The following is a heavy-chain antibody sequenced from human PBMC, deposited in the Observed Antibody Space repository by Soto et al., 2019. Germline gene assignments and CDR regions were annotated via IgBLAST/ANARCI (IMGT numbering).Heavy chain of an antibody. CDR3: AKDHRGRLLAYYYYGMDV. J-gene: IGHJ6*02. CDR2: ISYDGSNK. V-gene: IGHV3-30*18. D-gene: IGHD3-3*01. Sequence: GGSLRLSCAASGFTFSSYGMHWVRQAPGKGLEWVAVISYDGSNKYYADSVKGRFTISRDNSKNTLYLQMNSLRAEDTAVYYCAKDHRGRLLAYYYYGMDVWGQGTTVTVSS. CDR1: GFTFSSYG.